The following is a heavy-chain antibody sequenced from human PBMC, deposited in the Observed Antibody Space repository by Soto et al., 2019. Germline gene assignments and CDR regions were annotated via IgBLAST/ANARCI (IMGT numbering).Heavy chain of an antibody. J-gene: IGHJ4*02. D-gene: IGHD3-3*01. CDR1: GFTFSSYE. V-gene: IGHV3-48*03. CDR3: ASVWSGYSGAQY. CDR2: ITRGGSII. Sequence: EVQLVESGGGLVQPGGSLRLSCAASGFTFSSYEMIWVRQAPGEGLECLSYITRGGSIIHYADSAKGRFTISRDNAKNSLYLQMNSLRAEDSAVYYCASVWSGYSGAQYWGQGTLVTVSS.